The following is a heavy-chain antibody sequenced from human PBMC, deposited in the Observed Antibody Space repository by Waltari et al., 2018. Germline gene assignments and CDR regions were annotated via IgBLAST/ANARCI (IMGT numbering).Heavy chain of an antibody. CDR1: GYTFTSYS. V-gene: IGHV1-46*01. Sequence: QVQLVQSGAEVKKPGASVKVSCKASGYTFTSYSMHWVRQAPGQGLEWMGIINPSGGSTSYAQKFQGRVTMTRDTSTSTVYMELSSLRSEDTAVYYCARDLGSGGIDNNYYYGMDVWGQGTTVTVSS. J-gene: IGHJ6*02. CDR3: ARDLGSGGIDNNYYYGMDV. D-gene: IGHD6-19*01. CDR2: INPSGGST.